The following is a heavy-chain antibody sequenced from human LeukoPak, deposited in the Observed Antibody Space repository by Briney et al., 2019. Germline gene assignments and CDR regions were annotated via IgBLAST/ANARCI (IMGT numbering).Heavy chain of an antibody. D-gene: IGHD6-6*01. Sequence: ASVKVSCKASGGTFSSYAISWVRQAPGQGLEWMGGIIPIFGTANYAQKFQGRVTITTDESTSTAYMELSSLRSEDTAVYYCARAGGRSAARQGNWFDPWGQGTLVTVSS. V-gene: IGHV1-69*05. CDR2: IIPIFGTA. CDR3: ARAGGRSAARQGNWFDP. CDR1: GGTFSSYA. J-gene: IGHJ5*02.